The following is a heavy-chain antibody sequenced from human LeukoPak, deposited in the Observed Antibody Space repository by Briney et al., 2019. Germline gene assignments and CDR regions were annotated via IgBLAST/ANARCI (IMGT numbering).Heavy chain of an antibody. CDR2: MNPNSGNT. V-gene: IGHV1-8*01. Sequence: VSVKDSCKASGYTFTNDDISWVRQATGQGLEWIGKMNPNSGNTGYAQKFQGRVTMTRSTSVSTVHMELNSLTSEDTAVYFCARSASGTGYTAWGQGTLVTVSS. D-gene: IGHD3-9*01. CDR3: ARSASGTGYTA. J-gene: IGHJ4*02. CDR1: GYTFTNDD.